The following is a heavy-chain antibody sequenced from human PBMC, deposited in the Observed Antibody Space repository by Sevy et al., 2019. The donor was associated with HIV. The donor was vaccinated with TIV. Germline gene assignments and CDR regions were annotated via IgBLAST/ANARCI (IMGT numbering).Heavy chain of an antibody. CDR1: GFTFRNYA. D-gene: IGHD6-19*01. V-gene: IGHV3-30*04. CDR2: ISHDGSHK. CDR3: ARDPTIYASGWYYFDY. Sequence: GGSLRLSCAASGFTFRNYAIHWVRQAPGKGLEWVAVISHDGSHKYSAYSVKGRFTMSRDNSKNTLYLQMNSLRAEDTAMYYCARDPTIYASGWYYFDYWGQGTLVTVSS. J-gene: IGHJ4*02.